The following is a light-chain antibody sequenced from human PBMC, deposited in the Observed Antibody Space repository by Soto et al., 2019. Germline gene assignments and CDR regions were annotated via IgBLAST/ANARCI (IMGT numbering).Light chain of an antibody. Sequence: QSALTQPASVSGSPGQSITISCTGTNSDVGSYNLVSWYQQHPGKAPKIMIYDVSKRPSGVSDRLSGSKSGNTASLTISGLQAEDEADYYCCAYAGSSTYVLGSGTKVTVL. CDR2: DVS. V-gene: IGLV2-23*02. J-gene: IGLJ1*01. CDR3: CAYAGSSTYV. CDR1: NSDVGSYNL.